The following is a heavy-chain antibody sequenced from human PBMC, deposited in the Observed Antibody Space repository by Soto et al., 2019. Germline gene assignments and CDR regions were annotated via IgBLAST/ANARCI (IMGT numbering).Heavy chain of an antibody. CDR3: AKRQGIGAAAKNFDF. V-gene: IGHV3-23*01. D-gene: IGHD6-13*01. CDR1: AFTFSSYA. Sequence: GGSLRLSCAASAFTFSSYAMAWVRQAPGKGLEWVSSIGNSGGDIYYADSVRGRFTMSRDNSKNMLYLQMNSLRAEDTAVYFCAKRQGIGAAAKNFDFWGQGARVTVSS. J-gene: IGHJ4*02. CDR2: IGNSGGDI.